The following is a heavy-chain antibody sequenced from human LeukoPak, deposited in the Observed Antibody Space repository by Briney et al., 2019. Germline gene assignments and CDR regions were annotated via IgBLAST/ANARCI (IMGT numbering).Heavy chain of an antibody. J-gene: IGHJ3*02. CDR2: ISWNSGSI. CDR1: GFTFDDYV. V-gene: IGHV3-9*01. D-gene: IGHD1-1*01. CDR3: AKDTNWDHDAFDI. Sequence: GGSLRLSCAASGFTFDDYVMHWVRQVPGKGLEWVSGISWNSGSIGYADSVKGRFTISRDNAKNSLYLQMNSLRAEDTALYYCAKDTNWDHDAFDIWGQGTMVTVSS.